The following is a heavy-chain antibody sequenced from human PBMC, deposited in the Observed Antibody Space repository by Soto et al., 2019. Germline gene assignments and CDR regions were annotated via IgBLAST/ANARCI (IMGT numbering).Heavy chain of an antibody. Sequence: ASVKVSCKASGYTFTSYGISWVRQAPGQGLEWMGWISAYNGNTNYAQKLQGRVTMTTDTSTSTAYMELRSLRSDDTAVYYCAGEILGEQLGYYGMDVWGQGTTVTVSS. V-gene: IGHV1-18*01. D-gene: IGHD6-13*01. CDR3: AGEILGEQLGYYGMDV. CDR2: ISAYNGNT. CDR1: GYTFTSYG. J-gene: IGHJ6*02.